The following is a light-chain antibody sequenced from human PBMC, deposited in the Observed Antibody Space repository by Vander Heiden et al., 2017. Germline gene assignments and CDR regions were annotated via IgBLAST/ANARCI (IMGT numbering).Light chain of an antibody. Sequence: SYVLTQPPSVSVAPGQTARITCGGNNIGSKSVHWYQHKPGQAPVLVVYDDSDRPSGIPERFSGSNSGNTATLTISRVEAGDEADYYCQVWDSSSDLVVFGGGTKLTVL. CDR2: DDS. CDR3: QVWDSSSDLVV. V-gene: IGLV3-21*02. CDR1: NIGSKS. J-gene: IGLJ2*01.